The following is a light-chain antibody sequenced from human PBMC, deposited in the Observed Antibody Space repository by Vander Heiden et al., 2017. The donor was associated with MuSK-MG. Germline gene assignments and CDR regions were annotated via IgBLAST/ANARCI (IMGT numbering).Light chain of an antibody. CDR1: SLRSYD. V-gene: IGLV3-19*01. CDR2: GKN. Sequence: SSELTQEPAVSVALGQTVRITCQGDSLRSYDASWYQQKAGQAPELVIYGKNNPPSGIPDRSSGSSSGNTGHLTITGAQAEDEADYYCSSRDSSANHLVFGGGTKLTVL. CDR3: SSRDSSANHLV. J-gene: IGLJ3*02.